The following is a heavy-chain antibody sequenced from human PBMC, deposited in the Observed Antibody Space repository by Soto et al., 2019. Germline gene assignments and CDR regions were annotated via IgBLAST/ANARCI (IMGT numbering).Heavy chain of an antibody. CDR2: IIPILGIA. Sequence: ASVKVSCKASGGTFSSYTISWVRQAPGQGLEWMGRIIPILGIANYAQKFQGRVTITADKSTSTAYMELSSLRSEDTAVYYCARDYYGSGSYGLYYYYMDVWGKGTTVTVSS. J-gene: IGHJ6*03. V-gene: IGHV1-69*04. CDR3: ARDYYGSGSYGLYYYYMDV. D-gene: IGHD3-10*01. CDR1: GGTFSSYT.